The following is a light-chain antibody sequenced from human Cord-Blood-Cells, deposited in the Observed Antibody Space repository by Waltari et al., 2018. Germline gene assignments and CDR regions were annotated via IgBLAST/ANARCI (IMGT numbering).Light chain of an antibody. Sequence: QSALTQPRSVSGSPGQSVTISCTGTSSDVGGYNYVSWYQQHPGKAPKLMIYDVRKRPSGVPERFSGSKSGNTASLTISGRQAEDEADYYCCSYAGSYTLVFGGGTKLTVL. CDR3: CSYAGSYTLV. CDR1: SSDVGGYNY. J-gene: IGLJ2*01. V-gene: IGLV2-11*01. CDR2: DVR.